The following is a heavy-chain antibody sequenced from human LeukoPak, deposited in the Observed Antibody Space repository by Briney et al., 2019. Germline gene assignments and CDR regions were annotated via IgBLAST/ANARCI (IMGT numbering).Heavy chain of an antibody. J-gene: IGHJ3*02. CDR2: IGPDRT. V-gene: IGHV3-23*01. CDR3: VKEHVDRALTLSFEI. Sequence: GGSLRLSCAASGFSFSTIPMSWVREARGKALEGVSEIGPDRTYYVGSVRGRLTIPRDSHKNKVNLHVNSPSDKHTDIYNCVKEHVDRALTLSFEIWGQGNVVTVSS. CDR1: GFSFSTIP. D-gene: IGHD3-10*01.